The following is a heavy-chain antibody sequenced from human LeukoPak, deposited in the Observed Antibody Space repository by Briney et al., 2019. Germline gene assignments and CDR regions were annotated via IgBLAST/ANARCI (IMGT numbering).Heavy chain of an antibody. CDR3: ARVLGWGIDY. V-gene: IGHV3-21*01. D-gene: IGHD3-16*01. CDR1: GFTFSSYS. Sequence: KTGGSLRLSCAASGFTFSSYSMNWVRQAPGKGLEWVSSISSSSSYIYYADSVKGRFTISRDNAKNSLYLQMNSLRAEDTAVYYCARVLGWGIDYWGQGTRVTVSS. CDR2: ISSSSSYI. J-gene: IGHJ4*02.